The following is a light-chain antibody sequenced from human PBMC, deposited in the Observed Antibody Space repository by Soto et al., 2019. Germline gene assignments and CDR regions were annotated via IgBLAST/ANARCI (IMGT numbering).Light chain of an antibody. CDR2: GNI. Sequence: QPVLTQPPSVSRAPGQRVTISCTGSSSNIGAGYDVHWYQQLPGTAPKLLIYGNINRPSGVPDRFSGSKSGTSASLAITGLQAEDEADYYCQSYDSSLSGYVFGTGTKLTV. V-gene: IGLV1-40*01. J-gene: IGLJ1*01. CDR3: QSYDSSLSGYV. CDR1: SSNIGAGYD.